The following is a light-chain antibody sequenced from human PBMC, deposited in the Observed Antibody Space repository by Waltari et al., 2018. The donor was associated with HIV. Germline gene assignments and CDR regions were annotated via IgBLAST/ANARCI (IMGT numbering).Light chain of an antibody. CDR2: GAS. J-gene: IGKJ2*01. V-gene: IGKV3-20*01. Sequence: EIVLTQSPGTLYLSPGERATLSCRASQSVISIYLALYLQQPVQDPRLLSYGASNRATVVPDRFSGSWSGTDFTLIISRLEPEDFAVYYCQHYGGSAIYPFGQGTKLEIK. CDR1: QSVISIY. CDR3: QHYGGSAIYP.